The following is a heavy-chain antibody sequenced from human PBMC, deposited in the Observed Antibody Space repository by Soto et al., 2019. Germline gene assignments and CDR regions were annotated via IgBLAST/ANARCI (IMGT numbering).Heavy chain of an antibody. CDR3: ARGRVTRSGWFDP. D-gene: IGHD3-10*01. J-gene: IGHJ5*02. CDR1: GGSFSGYY. Sequence: XXTLSLPFAVYGGSFSGYYWSWILQLPGKGLEWIGEINHSGSTNYNPSLKSRVTISVDTSKNQFSLKLSSVNAADTAVYYCARGRVTRSGWFDPWGQGTLVTVS. CDR2: INHSGST. V-gene: IGHV4-34*01.